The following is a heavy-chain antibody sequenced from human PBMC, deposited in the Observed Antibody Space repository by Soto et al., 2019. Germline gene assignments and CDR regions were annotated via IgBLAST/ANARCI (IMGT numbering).Heavy chain of an antibody. CDR2: INPANGNT. CDR1: GFTFSDTL. D-gene: IGHD2-8*02. V-gene: IGHV1-3*01. CDR3: ARDILSVGPRANDAFDV. Sequence: QVQLVQSGAEVKKPGASVNISCQASGFTFSDTLINWVRQGPGQRLEWMGWINPANGNTRYSGSFQGRATISSLSSASTAYVALSDLTSEDTAVYFCARDILSVGPRANDAFDVWGRGTMITVSS. J-gene: IGHJ3*01.